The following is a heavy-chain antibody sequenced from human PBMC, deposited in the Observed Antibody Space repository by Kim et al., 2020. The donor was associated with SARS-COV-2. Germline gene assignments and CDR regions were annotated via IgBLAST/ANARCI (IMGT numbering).Heavy chain of an antibody. CDR2: ISSSGSTI. V-gene: IGHV3-11*01. Sequence: GGSLRLSCAASGFTFSDYYMSWIRQAPGKGLEWVSYISSSGSTIYYADYVKGRFTISRDNAKNSLYLQMNSLRAEDTAVYYCARDSYSSSWYRRPNWFDPWGQETLVTVSS. J-gene: IGHJ5*02. D-gene: IGHD6-13*01. CDR3: ARDSYSSSWYRRPNWFDP. CDR1: GFTFSDYY.